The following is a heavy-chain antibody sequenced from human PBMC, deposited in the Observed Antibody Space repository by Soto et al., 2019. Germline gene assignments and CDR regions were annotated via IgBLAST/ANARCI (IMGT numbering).Heavy chain of an antibody. CDR3: ARSAFYADSTGSYHVFDP. D-gene: IGHD3-22*01. Sequence: ETLSDTCKVSGFTLRSTFFWGCIRRPPRKGLEWIGCIYQPGSGNVFHNPSTYTNPPIDGRVAIPVDTPKHQFFLKLTSVTAADTAVYFCARSAFYADSTGSYHVFDPWGQGTLVTVS. CDR1: GFTLRSTFF. V-gene: IGHV4-38-2*02. CDR2: IYQPGSGNVFHNPST. J-gene: IGHJ5*02.